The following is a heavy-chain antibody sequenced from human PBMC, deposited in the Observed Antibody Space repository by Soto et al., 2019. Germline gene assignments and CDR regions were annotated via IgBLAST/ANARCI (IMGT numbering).Heavy chain of an antibody. D-gene: IGHD3-10*01. CDR3: TRDGPGDGFHV. J-gene: IGHJ3*01. V-gene: IGHV4-59*01. CDR1: GGSIGSYY. CDR2: IHYSANT. Sequence: LQESGPGLVKPSETLTLTCTISGGSIGSYYWTWIRLSPEKRLEWIGHIHYSANTKYNPSLNSRITLSLDTSKNEVSLKMTNVTAADTAFYFCTRDGPGDGFHVWGQGTMVLVSA.